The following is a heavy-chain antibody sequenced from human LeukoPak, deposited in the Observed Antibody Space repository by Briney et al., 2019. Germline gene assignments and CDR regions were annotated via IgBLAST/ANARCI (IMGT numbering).Heavy chain of an antibody. J-gene: IGHJ6*03. V-gene: IGHV3-48*01. Sequence: GGSLRPSCTASVFSLTTYSINWVPQTPGKGRGGGSFISIDGPTIDFADPVKGRSTISRDNAENSLYLHLNSLRAEDTAVYYCARLRVYDDFADFYNSHFCIDVWGKGTTVIVS. CDR2: ISIDGPTI. CDR3: ARLRVYDDFADFYNSHFCIDV. D-gene: IGHD5/OR15-5a*01. CDR1: VFSLTTYS.